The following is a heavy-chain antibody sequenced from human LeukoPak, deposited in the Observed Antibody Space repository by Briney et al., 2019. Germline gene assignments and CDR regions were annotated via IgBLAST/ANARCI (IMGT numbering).Heavy chain of an antibody. Sequence: ASVKVSCKASGYTFTSYDINWVRQATGQGLEWMGWMNPNSGNTGYAQKFQGRVTMTRDTSTSTVYMELSSLRSEDTAVYYCAREDYPNLSFDYWGQGTLVTVSS. V-gene: IGHV1-8*01. CDR3: AREDYPNLSFDY. D-gene: IGHD4-11*01. CDR2: MNPNSGNT. J-gene: IGHJ4*02. CDR1: GYTFTSYD.